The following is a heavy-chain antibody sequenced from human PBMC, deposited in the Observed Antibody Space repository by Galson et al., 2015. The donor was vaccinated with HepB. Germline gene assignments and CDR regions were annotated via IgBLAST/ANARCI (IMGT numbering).Heavy chain of an antibody. CDR3: ARDSGWHFDY. CDR2: IWYDGSNK. CDR1: GFTFSNYA. D-gene: IGHD6-19*01. J-gene: IGHJ4*02. V-gene: IGHV3-33*01. Sequence: SLRLSCAASGFTFSNYAMHWVRQAPGKGLEWVALIWYDGSNKYYADSVKGRFTISRDNSKNTLYLQMNSLRAGDTAVYYCARDSGWHFDYWGQGTLVTVSS.